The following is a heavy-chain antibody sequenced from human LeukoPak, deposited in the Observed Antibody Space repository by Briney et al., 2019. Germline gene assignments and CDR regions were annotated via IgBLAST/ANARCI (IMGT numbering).Heavy chain of an antibody. J-gene: IGHJ6*02. CDR1: GFTFDDYA. V-gene: IGHV3-9*01. CDR2: ISWNSGSI. Sequence: GGSLRLSCAASGFTFDDYAMHWVRHAPGKGLEWVSGISWNSGSIGYADSVKGRFTISRGNAKNSLYLQMNSLRAEDTALYYCTARCSSTSCYYYYGMDVWGQGTTVTVSS. D-gene: IGHD2-2*01. CDR3: TARCSSTSCYYYYGMDV.